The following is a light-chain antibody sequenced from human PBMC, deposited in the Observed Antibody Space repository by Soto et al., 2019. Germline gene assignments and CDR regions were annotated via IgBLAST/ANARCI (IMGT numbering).Light chain of an antibody. CDR3: QQSYNTPKT. J-gene: IGKJ1*01. V-gene: IGKV1-39*01. Sequence: DIQMTQSPSSLSASVGDRVTITCRASQSISSHLNWYQQKPGKAPKLLIYAASSLQSGVPSRFSGSGSGTDFTLTISSLQPEDFATYYCQQSYNTPKTFGQGNKVDIK. CDR2: AAS. CDR1: QSISSH.